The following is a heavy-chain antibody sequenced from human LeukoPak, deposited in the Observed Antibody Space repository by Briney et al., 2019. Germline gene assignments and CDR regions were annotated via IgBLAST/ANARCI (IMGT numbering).Heavy chain of an antibody. Sequence: ASVKVSCKASGYTFTSYDINWVRQATGQGLEWMGWMNPNSGNTGYAQKFQGRVTMTRNTSISTAYMELSSLRSEDTAVYYCARGLSGGYSGYGSYYYMDVWGKGTTVTISS. CDR2: MNPNSGNT. D-gene: IGHD5-12*01. CDR3: ARGLSGGYSGYGSYYYMDV. CDR1: GYTFTSYD. J-gene: IGHJ6*03. V-gene: IGHV1-8*01.